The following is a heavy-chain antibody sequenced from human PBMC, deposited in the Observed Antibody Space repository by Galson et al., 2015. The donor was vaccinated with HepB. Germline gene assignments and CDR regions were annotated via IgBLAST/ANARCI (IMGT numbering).Heavy chain of an antibody. CDR3: ARDDSSGYLVEGYFDY. CDR1: GYTFTSYG. D-gene: IGHD3-22*01. J-gene: IGHJ4*02. Sequence: SVKVSCKASGYTFTSYGISWVRQAPGQGLEWMGWISAYNGNTNYAQKLQGRVTMTTDTSTSTAYMELRSLRSDDTAVYYCARDDSSGYLVEGYFDYWGQGTLVTVSS. V-gene: IGHV1-18*01. CDR2: ISAYNGNT.